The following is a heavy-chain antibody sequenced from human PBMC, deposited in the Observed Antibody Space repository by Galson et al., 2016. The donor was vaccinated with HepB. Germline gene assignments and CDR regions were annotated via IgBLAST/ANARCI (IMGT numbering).Heavy chain of an antibody. V-gene: IGHV1-3*01. Sequence: SVKVSCKASGYAFTNHAIHWVRQAPGQRLEWMGWINDGNGNRKYSQTFQGRVTITRDTSASTDYMELSSLTSEDTAVYYCAIIGAGYSSGWSNWGQGTLVTVSS. CDR3: AIIGAGYSSGWSN. J-gene: IGHJ4*02. CDR2: INDGNGNR. D-gene: IGHD6-19*01. CDR1: GYAFTNHA.